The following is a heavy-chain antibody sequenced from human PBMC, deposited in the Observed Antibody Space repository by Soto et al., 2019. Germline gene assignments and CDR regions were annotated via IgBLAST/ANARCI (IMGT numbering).Heavy chain of an antibody. CDR2: IIPIFGTA. D-gene: IGHD3-22*01. Sequence: SVKVSCKASGGTFSSYAISWVRQAPGQGLEWMGGIIPIFGTANYAQKFQGRVTITADESTSTAYMELSSPRSEDTAVYYCARGGYYDSSGYYPSWGQGTLVTVSS. V-gene: IGHV1-69*13. CDR1: GGTFSSYA. J-gene: IGHJ5*02. CDR3: ARGGYYDSSGYYPS.